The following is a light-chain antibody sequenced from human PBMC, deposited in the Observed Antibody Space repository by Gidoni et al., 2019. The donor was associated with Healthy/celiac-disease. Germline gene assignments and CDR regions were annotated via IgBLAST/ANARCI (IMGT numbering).Light chain of an antibody. CDR1: QSVSSN. CDR2: GAS. CDR3: QQYNNWPIT. V-gene: IGKV3-15*01. Sequence: EIVMTQSPATLSGSPGERATLSCRASQSVSSNLARYQQKPGQAPRLLIYGASTRATGIPARFSGSGSGTEFTLTISSLQSEDFAVYYCQQYNNWPITFGQGTRLEIK. J-gene: IGKJ5*01.